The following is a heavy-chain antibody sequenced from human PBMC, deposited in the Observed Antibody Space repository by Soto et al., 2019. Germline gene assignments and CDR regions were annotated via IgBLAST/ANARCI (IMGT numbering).Heavy chain of an antibody. CDR3: ASHRDYCSSTRGLRCRSEGHSYYYGMDV. J-gene: IGHJ6*02. CDR1: GGSISSYY. D-gene: IGHD2-2*01. CDR2: IYTSGST. V-gene: IGHV4-4*07. Sequence: SETLSLTCTVSGGSISSYYWSWIRQPAGKGLEWIGRIYTSGSTNYNPSLKGRVTMSVDTSKNQFSLKLSSVTAADTAVYYCASHRDYCSSTRGLRCRSEGHSYYYGMDVWGQGTTVPVS.